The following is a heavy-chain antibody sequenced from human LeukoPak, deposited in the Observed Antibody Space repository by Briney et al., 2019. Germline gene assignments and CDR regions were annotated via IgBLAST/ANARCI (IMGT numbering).Heavy chain of an antibody. CDR3: ASGWGQSYPFDY. D-gene: IGHD1-26*01. J-gene: IGHJ4*02. CDR1: GGSISSSSYY. CDR2: IYYSGST. Sequence: SETLSLTCTVSGGSISSSSYYWGWIRQPPGKGLEWIGSIYYSGSTYYNPSLRSRVTISVDTSKNQFSLKLSSVTAADTAVYYCASGWGQSYPFDYWGQGTLVTVSS. V-gene: IGHV4-39*07.